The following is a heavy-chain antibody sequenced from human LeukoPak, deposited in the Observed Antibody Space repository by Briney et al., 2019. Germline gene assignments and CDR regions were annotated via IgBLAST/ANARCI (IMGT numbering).Heavy chain of an antibody. CDR3: ARAAYCGGDCYPPENNWFDP. CDR1: GGSISSNNW. Sequence: SETLSLTCAVSGGSISSNNWWSWVRQPPGKGLEWIGEIYHSGSANYNPSLKSRVTMSVDTSKNQFSLKLSSVTAADTAVYYCARAAYCGGDCYPPENNWFDPWGQGTLVTVSS. D-gene: IGHD2-21*02. J-gene: IGHJ5*02. CDR2: IYHSGSA. V-gene: IGHV4-4*02.